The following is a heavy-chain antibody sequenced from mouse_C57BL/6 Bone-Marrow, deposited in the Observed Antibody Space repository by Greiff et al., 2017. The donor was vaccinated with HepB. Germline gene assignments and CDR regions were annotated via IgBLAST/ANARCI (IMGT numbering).Heavy chain of an antibody. V-gene: IGHV1-31*01. CDR3: ARRSVYYGSSSAYYFDY. Sequence: EVKVEESGPELVKPGASVKISCKASGYSFTGYYMHWVKQSHGNILDWIGYIYPYNGVSSYNQKFKGKATLTVDKSSSTAYMELRSLTSEDSAVYYCARRSVYYGSSSAYYFDYWGQGTTLTVSS. CDR1: GYSFTGYY. J-gene: IGHJ2*01. D-gene: IGHD1-1*01. CDR2: IYPYNGVS.